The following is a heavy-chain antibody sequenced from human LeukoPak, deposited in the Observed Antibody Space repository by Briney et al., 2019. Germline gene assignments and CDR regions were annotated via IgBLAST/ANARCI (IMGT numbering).Heavy chain of an antibody. Sequence: PSETLSLTCTVSGGSISSYYWSWIRQPAGKGLEWIGRIYTSGSTNYNPSLKSRVTISVDKSKNQFSLKLSSVTAADTAVYYCARDSSQYSSSSGIDYWDQGTLVTVSS. V-gene: IGHV4-4*07. J-gene: IGHJ4*02. CDR1: GGSISSYY. CDR2: IYTSGST. D-gene: IGHD6-6*01. CDR3: ARDSSQYSSSSGIDY.